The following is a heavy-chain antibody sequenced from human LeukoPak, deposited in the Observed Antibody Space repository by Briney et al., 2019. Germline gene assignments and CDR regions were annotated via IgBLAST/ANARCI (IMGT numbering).Heavy chain of an antibody. CDR2: MSFDGSQ. CDR3: ARPHDYDFWSGYYC. V-gene: IGHV3-30*03. CDR1: GRPFSSSI. Sequence: GGSLRLSCALSGRPFSSSIMHWVRQAPGKGLEWVAGMSFDGSQYYVDSVKGRFTISRDNSKNTLYLQMNSLRAEDTAVYYCARPHDYDFWSGYYCWGQGTLVTVSS. J-gene: IGHJ4*02. D-gene: IGHD3-3*01.